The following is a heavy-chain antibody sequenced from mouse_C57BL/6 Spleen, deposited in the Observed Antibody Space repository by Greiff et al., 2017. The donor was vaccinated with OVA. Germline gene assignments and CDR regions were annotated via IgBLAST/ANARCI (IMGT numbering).Heavy chain of an antibody. V-gene: IGHV1-42*01. CDR2: INPSTGGT. CDR3: ARSIYYGSSYAMDY. D-gene: IGHD1-1*01. Sequence: FKQSGYSFTGYYMNWVKQSPEKSLEWIGEINPSTGGTTYNQKFKAKATLTVDKSSSTAYMQLKSLTSEDSAVYYCARSIYYGSSYAMDYWGQGTSVTVSS. J-gene: IGHJ4*01. CDR1: GYSFTGYY.